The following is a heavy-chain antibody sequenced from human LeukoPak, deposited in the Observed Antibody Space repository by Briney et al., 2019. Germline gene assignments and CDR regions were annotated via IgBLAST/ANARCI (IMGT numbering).Heavy chain of an antibody. CDR1: GFTFSSYA. Sequence: GGSLRLSCAASGFTFSSYAMSWVRQAPGKGLEWVSAISGSGGSTYYADSVKGRFTISRDNSKNTLYLQMNSLRAEDTAVYYCAKSVYYYDSSGYLDHWGQGTLVTVSS. V-gene: IGHV3-23*01. J-gene: IGHJ4*02. CDR3: AKSVYYYDSSGYLDH. CDR2: ISGSGGST. D-gene: IGHD3-22*01.